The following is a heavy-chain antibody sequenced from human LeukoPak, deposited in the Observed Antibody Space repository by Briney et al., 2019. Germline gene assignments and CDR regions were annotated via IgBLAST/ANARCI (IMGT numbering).Heavy chain of an antibody. V-gene: IGHV4-4*07. D-gene: IGHD3-22*01. Sequence: SETLSLTCTVSGGSISSYYWSWIRQPAGKGLEWIGRIYTSGSTNYNPSLKSRVTMSVDTSKNQFSLKLSSVTAADTAVYYCARGPDVYYDSSGYYFDYWGQGTLVTVSS. J-gene: IGHJ4*02. CDR3: ARGPDVYYDSSGYYFDY. CDR2: IYTSGST. CDR1: GGSISSYY.